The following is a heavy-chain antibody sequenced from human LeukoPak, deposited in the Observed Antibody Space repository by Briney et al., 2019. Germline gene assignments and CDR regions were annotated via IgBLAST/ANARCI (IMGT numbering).Heavy chain of an antibody. J-gene: IGHJ1*01. CDR3: AKDPVDYSNYDDYFQH. V-gene: IGHV3-30*02. D-gene: IGHD4-11*01. CDR1: GFTFSSYG. Sequence: PGGSLRLSCAASGFTFSSYGMHWVRQAPGKGLEWVAFIRYDGSNKYYADSVKGRFTISRDNSKNTLYLQMNSLRAEDTAVYYCAKDPVDYSNYDDYFQHWGQGTLVTVSS. CDR2: IRYDGSNK.